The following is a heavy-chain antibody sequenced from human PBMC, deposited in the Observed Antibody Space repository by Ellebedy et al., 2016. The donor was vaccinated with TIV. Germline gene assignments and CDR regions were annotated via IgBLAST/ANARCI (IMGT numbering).Heavy chain of an antibody. J-gene: IGHJ4*01. D-gene: IGHD3-16*01. Sequence: GESLKISCAASGFTFSNAWMNWVRQAPGKGLEWVGRIKSKTDGGAADYAAPVKGRFTISRDDSKNTLYLQMNSLKTEDTTVYFCTTVHRYKYDSGWGQGNLVNVSS. CDR2: IKSKTDGGAA. CDR3: TTVHRYKYDSG. V-gene: IGHV3-15*01. CDR1: GFTFSNAW.